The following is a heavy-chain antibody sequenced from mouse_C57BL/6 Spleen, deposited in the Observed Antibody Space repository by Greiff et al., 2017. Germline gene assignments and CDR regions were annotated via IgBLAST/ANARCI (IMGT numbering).Heavy chain of an antibody. CDR3: ARAYDGYSLYAMDY. J-gene: IGHJ4*01. CDR1: GYSITSGYY. Sequence: EVQLQQSGPGLVKPSQSLSLTCSVTGYSITSGYYWNWIRQFPGNKLEWMGYISYDGSNNYNPSLKNRISITRDTSKNQFFLKLNSVTTEDTATYYCARAYDGYSLYAMDYWGQGTSVTVSS. D-gene: IGHD2-3*01. CDR2: ISYDGSN. V-gene: IGHV3-6*01.